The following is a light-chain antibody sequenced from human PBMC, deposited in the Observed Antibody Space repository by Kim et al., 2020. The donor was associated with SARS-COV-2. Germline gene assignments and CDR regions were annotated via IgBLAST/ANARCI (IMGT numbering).Light chain of an antibody. CDR2: GKN. V-gene: IGLV3-19*01. CDR3: NSRDSSGHRDVV. CDR1: SLRSYY. Sequence: SSELTQDPAVSVALGQTVRITCQGDSLRSYYASWYQQKPGQAPVLVIYGKNNRPSGIPDRFSGSSSGNTASLTITGAQAEDEADYYCNSRDSSGHRDVVFGGGTQLTVL. J-gene: IGLJ2*01.